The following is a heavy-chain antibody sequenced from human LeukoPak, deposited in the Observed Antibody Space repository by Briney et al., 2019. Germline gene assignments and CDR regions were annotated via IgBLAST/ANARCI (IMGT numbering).Heavy chain of an antibody. Sequence: SVKVSCKASGGTFSSYAISWVRQAPGQGLEWMGGIIPIFGTANYAQKFQGRVTITADESTSTAYMELSSLRSEDTAVYYCARDPPYTDNWGYYFDYWGQGTLVTVSS. J-gene: IGHJ4*02. CDR2: IIPIFGTA. CDR3: ARDPPYTDNWGYYFDY. D-gene: IGHD1-1*01. CDR1: GGTFSSYA. V-gene: IGHV1-69*01.